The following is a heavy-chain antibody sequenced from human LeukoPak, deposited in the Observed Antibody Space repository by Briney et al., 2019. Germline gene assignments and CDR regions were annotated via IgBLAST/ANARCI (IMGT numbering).Heavy chain of an antibody. D-gene: IGHD3-10*01. CDR3: ARIHRDSGSPTWFY. V-gene: IGHV4-30-4*01. Sequence: SQTLSLTCAVSGGSISDIDFYWSWIRQPPGKGLEWIGFIYYSGSTYYNLSLKSRVTISVDTSKNQFSLKLSSVTAADTAVYYCARIHRDSGSPTWFYWGQGTLVTVSS. J-gene: IGHJ4*02. CDR2: IYYSGST. CDR1: GGSISDIDFY.